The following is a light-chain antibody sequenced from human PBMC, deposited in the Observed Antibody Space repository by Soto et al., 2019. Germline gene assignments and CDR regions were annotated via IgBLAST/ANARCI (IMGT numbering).Light chain of an antibody. CDR1: HRVSSN. CDR2: GAS. Sequence: EIVMTQSPVTLSVSPGERATLSCRASHRVSSNLAWYQQKPGQAPRLLIYGASTRATGIPARFSGSGSGTEFTLTISSLQSEDFAVYYCQQYNNRPFTFGPGTKVDIK. J-gene: IGKJ3*01. V-gene: IGKV3-15*01. CDR3: QQYNNRPFT.